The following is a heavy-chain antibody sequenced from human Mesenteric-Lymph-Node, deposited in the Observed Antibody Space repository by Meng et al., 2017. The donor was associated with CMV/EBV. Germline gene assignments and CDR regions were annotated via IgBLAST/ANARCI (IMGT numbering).Heavy chain of an antibody. V-gene: IGHV1-2*02. J-gene: IGHJ4*02. CDR1: GYTFTGYY. CDR2: INPNSGGT. CDR3: ATPIDGSYYDY. Sequence: ASVKVSCKASGYTFTGYYMHWVRQAPGQGLEWMGWINPNSGGTNYAQKFQGRVTMTRDTSISTAYMELSSLRSEDTAVYYCATPIDGSYYDYWGQGTLVTVSS. D-gene: IGHD1-26*01.